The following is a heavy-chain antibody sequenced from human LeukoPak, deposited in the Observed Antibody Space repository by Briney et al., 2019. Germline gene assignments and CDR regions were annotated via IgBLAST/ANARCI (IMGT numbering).Heavy chain of an antibody. J-gene: IGHJ6*03. CDR3: AKTYSSSRYNYMDV. CDR1: GFSFSINA. Sequence: GGSLRLSCVASGFSFSINAMIWVRQAPGKGLEWVSAIDGSGGSTFYADSVKGRFTFSRDNSKNTLYLQMHSLRAEDTAIYYCAKTYSSSRYNYMDVWGKGTTVTVSS. CDR2: IDGSGGST. D-gene: IGHD6-13*01. V-gene: IGHV3-23*01.